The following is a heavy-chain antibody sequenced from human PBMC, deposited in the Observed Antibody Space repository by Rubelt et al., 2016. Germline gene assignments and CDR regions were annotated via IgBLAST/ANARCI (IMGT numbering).Heavy chain of an antibody. V-gene: IGHV1-69*13. J-gene: IGHJ4*02. CDR1: GYTFTSYG. CDR3: ARGSGSYTFDY. CDR2: LILIFGTA. D-gene: IGHD1-26*01. Sequence: QVQLVQSGAEVKKPGASVKVSCKASGYTFTSYGISWVRQAPGQGLEWMGGLILIFGTANYAQKFQGRVTSTADESTSTAYMELSSLRSEDTAVYYCARGSGSYTFDYWGQGTLVTVSS.